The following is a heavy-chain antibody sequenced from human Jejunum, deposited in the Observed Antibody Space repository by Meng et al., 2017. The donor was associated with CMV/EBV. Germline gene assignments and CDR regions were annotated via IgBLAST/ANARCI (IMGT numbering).Heavy chain of an antibody. V-gene: IGHV4-34*01. Sequence: SFSGYYWSWIRQPPGKGLEWIGEIDHSGSTNYSPSLKSRVTISVDASKSQFSLRLSSVTAADTAIYYCARGYHGPGIAVTGADIDYWGQGTPVTVSS. CDR2: IDHSGST. J-gene: IGHJ4*02. CDR1: SFSGYY. CDR3: ARGYHGPGIAVTGADIDY. D-gene: IGHD6-19*01.